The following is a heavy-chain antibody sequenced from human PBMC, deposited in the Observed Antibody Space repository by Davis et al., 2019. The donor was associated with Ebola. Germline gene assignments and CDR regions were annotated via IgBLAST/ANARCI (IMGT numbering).Heavy chain of an antibody. CDR1: GYIFSNHY. V-gene: IGHV1-46*04. CDR3: ARLGSTSWSELDY. D-gene: IGHD2-2*01. Sequence: ASVKVSCKTSGYIFSNHYMSWVRQAPGHGLEWMGIIDPSDGSTTYTQDLEGRVAFTRDTSTNTVYMELSDLRSEDTAVYYCARLGSTSWSELDYWGQGSLVTVSS. J-gene: IGHJ4*02. CDR2: IDPSDGST.